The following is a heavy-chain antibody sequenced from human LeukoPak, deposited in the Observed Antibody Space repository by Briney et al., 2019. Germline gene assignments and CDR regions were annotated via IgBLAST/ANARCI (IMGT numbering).Heavy chain of an antibody. J-gene: IGHJ4*02. V-gene: IGHV3-21*04. CDR3: AKDIGYYGSGKPIDY. CDR1: GFTFKTYT. CDR2: ISSSSSYI. D-gene: IGHD3-10*01. Sequence: AGGSLRLSCAASGFTFKTYTMHWVRQAPGMGLEWVSSISSSSSYIFYTDSVKGRFTISRDNAKNSLYLQMNSLRAEDTALYYCAKDIGYYGSGKPIDYWGQGTLVTVSS.